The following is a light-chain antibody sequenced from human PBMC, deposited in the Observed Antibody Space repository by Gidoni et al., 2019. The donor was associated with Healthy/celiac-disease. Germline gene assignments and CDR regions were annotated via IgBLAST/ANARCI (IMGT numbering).Light chain of an antibody. CDR1: QSVSSN. CDR2: VAS. Sequence: EIVITQSPATLSVSPGERDTLSCRARQSVSSNLAWYQQKPGQAPRLLIYVASTRATGIPARFSGSGSGTEFTLTISSLQSEDFAVYYCQQYNNGYTFGQGTKLEIK. CDR3: QQYNNGYT. J-gene: IGKJ2*01. V-gene: IGKV3-15*01.